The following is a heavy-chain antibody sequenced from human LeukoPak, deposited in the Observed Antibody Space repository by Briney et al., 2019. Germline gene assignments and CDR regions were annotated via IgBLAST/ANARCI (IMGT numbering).Heavy chain of an antibody. CDR3: ARRYSNSYFDY. D-gene: IGHD4-11*01. CDR2: IYHSGST. V-gene: IGHV4-38-2*01. J-gene: IGHJ4*02. CDR1: GYSISSGYY. Sequence: SETLSLTCAVSGYSISSGYYWAWIRQPPGKGLEWIGDIYHSGSTYYNPSLKSRVTISVDTSKNQFSLKLSSVTAADTAVYYCARRYSNSYFDYWGQGTLVTVSS.